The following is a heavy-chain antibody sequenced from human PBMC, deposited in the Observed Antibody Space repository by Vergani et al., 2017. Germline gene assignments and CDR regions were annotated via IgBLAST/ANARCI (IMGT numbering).Heavy chain of an antibody. D-gene: IGHD1-7*01. J-gene: IGHJ4*02. V-gene: IGHV3-30*02. Sequence: QVQLVESGGGLVKPGGSLRLSCAASGFTFSDYHMSWIRQAPGKGLEWVAFIRYDGSRRDYGESVKGRFTISRDNSKNMVYIQMNSLRPEDTAVYYCVKGKGTFENWGQGTLVTVSS. CDR1: GFTFSDYH. CDR3: VKGKGTFEN. CDR2: IRYDGSRR.